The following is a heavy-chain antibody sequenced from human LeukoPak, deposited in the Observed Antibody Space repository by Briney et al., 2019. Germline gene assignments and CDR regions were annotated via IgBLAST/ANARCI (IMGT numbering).Heavy chain of an antibody. CDR3: ARGGSGWYFIY. CDR1: GFTFDDYG. D-gene: IGHD6-19*01. CDR2: INWNGGST. J-gene: IGHJ4*02. Sequence: GGSLRLSCAASGFTFDDYGMSWVRHAPGKGLEWVSGINWNGGSTGYADSVKGRFTISGDNAKNSLYLQMNSLRAEDTALYYCARGGSGWYFIYWGQGTLVTVSS. V-gene: IGHV3-20*04.